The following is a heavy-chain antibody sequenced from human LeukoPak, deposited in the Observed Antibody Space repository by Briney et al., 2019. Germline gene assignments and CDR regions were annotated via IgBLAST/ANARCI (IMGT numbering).Heavy chain of an antibody. Sequence: PSETLSLTCAVYGGSFSGYYWSWIRQPPGKGLEWIGEINHSGSTNYNPSLKSRVTISVDTSKNQFSLKLSSVTAADTAVYYCASRYYYESSALYYFDYWGQGTLVTVSS. V-gene: IGHV4-34*01. J-gene: IGHJ4*02. D-gene: IGHD3-22*01. CDR2: INHSGST. CDR1: GGSFSGYY. CDR3: ASRYYYESSALYYFDY.